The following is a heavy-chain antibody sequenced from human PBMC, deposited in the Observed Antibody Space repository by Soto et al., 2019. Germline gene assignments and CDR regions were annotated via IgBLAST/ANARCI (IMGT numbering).Heavy chain of an antibody. CDR2: VNPNTGLT. CDR1: GYTFTALY. D-gene: IGHD2-21*02. Sequence: ASVKVSCKASGYTFTALYMNWVRQAPGQGLEWMGWVNPNTGLTKLAQKFQGRVTMTRDTSISTAYMELTRLTSDDPAVYYCTTLRLDPWGQGTLVTVSS. CDR3: TTLRLDP. V-gene: IGHV1-2*02. J-gene: IGHJ5*02.